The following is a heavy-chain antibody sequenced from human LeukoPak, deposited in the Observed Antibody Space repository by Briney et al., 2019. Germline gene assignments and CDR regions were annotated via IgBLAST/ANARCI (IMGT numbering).Heavy chain of an antibody. CDR2: FNHSGSS. CDR3: ARGRRGWKVRGARYYYGMDV. CDR1: GGSFSGYY. V-gene: IGHV4-34*01. D-gene: IGHD3-10*01. J-gene: IGHJ6*02. Sequence: PSETLSLTCAVYGGSFSGYYWSWIRQPPGKGLEWIGEFNHSGSSDYNPSLKSRVTISVDTSKNHFSLKLTSVTAADTAVYYCARGRRGWKVRGARYYYGMDVWGQGTTVTVSS.